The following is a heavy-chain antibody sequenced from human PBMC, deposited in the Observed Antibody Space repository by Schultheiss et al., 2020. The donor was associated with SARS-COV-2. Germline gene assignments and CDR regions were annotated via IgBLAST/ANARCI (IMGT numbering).Heavy chain of an antibody. CDR3: ARGRYSSGWCDY. J-gene: IGHJ4*02. CDR2: MYYSGDT. Sequence: SETLSLTCTVSGGSISSYYWAWIRQPPGKGLEWIGSMYYSGDTYYNVSLKNRVTISVDTSKNQFSLKLSSVTAADTAVYYCARGRYSSGWCDYWGQGTLVTVSS. D-gene: IGHD6-19*01. V-gene: IGHV4-39*01. CDR1: GGSISSYY.